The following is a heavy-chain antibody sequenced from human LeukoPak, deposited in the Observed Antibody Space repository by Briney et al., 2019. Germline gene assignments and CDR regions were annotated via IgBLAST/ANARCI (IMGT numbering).Heavy chain of an antibody. CDR3: ARGVYYDDY. D-gene: IGHD3-3*01. CDR1: GGSFSGYY. V-gene: IGHV4-34*01. CDR2: INHSGST. Sequence: SETLSLTCAVYGGSFSGYYWSWIRQPPGKGLEWIGEINHSGSTNYNPSLKSRVTISVDTSKNQFSLKLGSVTAADTAVYYCARGVYYDDYWGQGTLVTVSS. J-gene: IGHJ4*02.